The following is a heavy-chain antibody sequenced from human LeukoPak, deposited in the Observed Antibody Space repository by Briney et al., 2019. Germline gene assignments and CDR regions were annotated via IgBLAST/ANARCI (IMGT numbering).Heavy chain of an antibody. CDR3: ARVGPRLAYCGGDCYSEYYFDY. J-gene: IGHJ4*02. CDR2: INHRGST. Sequence: SETLSLTCAVYGGSFSGYYWSWIRQPPGKGLEWIGEINHRGSTNYNPSLKSRVTISVDTSKNQFSLKLSSVTAADTAVYYCARVGPRLAYCGGDCYSEYYFDYWGQGTLVTVSS. V-gene: IGHV4-34*01. D-gene: IGHD2-21*02. CDR1: GGSFSGYY.